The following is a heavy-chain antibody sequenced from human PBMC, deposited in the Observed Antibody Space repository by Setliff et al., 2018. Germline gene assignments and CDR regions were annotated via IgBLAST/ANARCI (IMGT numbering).Heavy chain of an antibody. V-gene: IGHV3-7*03. J-gene: IGHJ6*03. Sequence: GGSLRLSCAASGFTLRSYWMSWVRQAPGKGLEWVANIKEDGSETYYGGSVKGRFTISRDNAKNSLYPQMNSLRAEDMALYYCAKGSGYNLGGWYYYYMDVWGKGTTVTVSS. CDR3: AKGSGYNLGGWYYYYMDV. D-gene: IGHD5-12*01. CDR1: GFTLRSYW. CDR2: IKEDGSET.